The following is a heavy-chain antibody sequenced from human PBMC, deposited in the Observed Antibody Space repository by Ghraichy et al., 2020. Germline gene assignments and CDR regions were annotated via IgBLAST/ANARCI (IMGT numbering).Heavy chain of an antibody. V-gene: IGHV1-8*01. D-gene: IGHD1-1*01. Sequence: ASVKVSCKASGYTFTSYDINWVRQATGQGLEWMGWMNPNSGNTGYAQKFQGRVTMTRNTSISTAYMELSSLRSEDTAVYYCARGLWYNWNDEGEPIDYWGQGTLVTVSS. CDR2: MNPNSGNT. CDR1: GYTFTSYD. J-gene: IGHJ4*02. CDR3: ARGLWYNWNDEGEPIDY.